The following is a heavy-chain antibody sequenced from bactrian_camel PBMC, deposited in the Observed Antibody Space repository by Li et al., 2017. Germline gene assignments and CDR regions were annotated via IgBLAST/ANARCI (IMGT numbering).Heavy chain of an antibody. CDR2: IYLYGPMT. CDR3: AADSVLCGADYDDATAE. CDR1: GNTGDATC. J-gene: IGHJ4*01. Sequence: HVQLVESGGGSVQAGGSLRLSCAASGNTGDATCMGWFRQAPGKEREVVATIYLYGPMTYYADSVRGRFAISQDKAKNTVYLQMSSLKPEDTAMYYCAADSVLCGADYDDATAEWGQGTQVTVS. V-gene: IGHV3-3*01. D-gene: IGHD4*01.